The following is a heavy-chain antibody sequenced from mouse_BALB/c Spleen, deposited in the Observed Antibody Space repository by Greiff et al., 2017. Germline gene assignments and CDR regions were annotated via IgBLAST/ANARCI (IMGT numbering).Heavy chain of an antibody. CDR1: GYTFTSYV. V-gene: IGHV1-14*01. CDR3: ARVDSSGYVGYAMDY. D-gene: IGHD3-2*01. Sequence: EVQLQQSGPELVKPGASVKMSCKASGYTFTSYVMHWVKQTPGQGLEWIGYINPYNDGTKYNEKFKGKATLTSDKSSSTAYMELSSLTSEDSAVYYCARVDSSGYVGYAMDYWGQGTSVTVSS. CDR2: INPYNDGT. J-gene: IGHJ4*01.